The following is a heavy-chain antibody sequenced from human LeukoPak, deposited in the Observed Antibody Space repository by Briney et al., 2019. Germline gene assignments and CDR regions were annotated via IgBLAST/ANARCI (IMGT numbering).Heavy chain of an antibody. CDR2: ISGRDSNT. CDR3: EKRSGYGGSGNYFDF. J-gene: IGHJ4*02. CDR1: GFTFSSYG. D-gene: IGHD4-23*01. Sequence: PGGSLRLSCAASGFTFSSYGMSWVRQAPGKGLEWVSTISGRDSNTYYADSVTGRFTISRDNSKNTLYLQMSSLRAEDTAVYYCEKRSGYGGSGNYFDFWGQGTPVTVSS. V-gene: IGHV3-23*01.